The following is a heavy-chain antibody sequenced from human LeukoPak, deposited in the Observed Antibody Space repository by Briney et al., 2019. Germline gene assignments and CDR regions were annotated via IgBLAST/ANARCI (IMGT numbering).Heavy chain of an antibody. D-gene: IGHD3-10*01. V-gene: IGHV4-61*02. Sequence: SQTLSLTCTVSVGSISSGSYYWSWIRQPAGKGLEWIGRIYTSGSTNYNPSLKSRVTISVDTSKNQFSLKLSSVTAADTAVYYCARDRCGLGELGCRRDNWFDPWGQGTLVTVSS. CDR1: VGSISSGSYY. J-gene: IGHJ5*02. CDR2: IYTSGST. CDR3: ARDRCGLGELGCRRDNWFDP.